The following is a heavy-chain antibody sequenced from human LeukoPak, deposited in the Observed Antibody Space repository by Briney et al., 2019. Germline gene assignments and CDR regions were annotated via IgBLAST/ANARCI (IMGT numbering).Heavy chain of an antibody. Sequence: GASVKVSCKVSGYTLTELSMHWVRQAPGEGLEWMGGFDPEDGETIYAQKFQGRVTMTEDTSTDTAYMELSSLRSEDTAVYYCATVLSYNWNDDYYFDYWGQGTLVTVSS. CDR2: FDPEDGET. D-gene: IGHD1-20*01. V-gene: IGHV1-24*01. J-gene: IGHJ4*02. CDR1: GYTLTELS. CDR3: ATVLSYNWNDDYYFDY.